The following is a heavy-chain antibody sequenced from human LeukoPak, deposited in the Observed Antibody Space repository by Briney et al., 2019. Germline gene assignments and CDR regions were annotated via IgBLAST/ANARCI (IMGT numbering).Heavy chain of an antibody. Sequence: ASVKVSCKASGYTFTGYYMHWVRQAPGQGLEWMGIINPSGGSTSYAQKFQGRVTMTRDTSTSTVYMELSSLRSEDTAVYYCARMYSSSYYYYYGMDVWGQGTTVTVSS. V-gene: IGHV1-46*01. CDR3: ARMYSSSYYYYYGMDV. J-gene: IGHJ6*02. CDR2: INPSGGST. CDR1: GYTFTGYY. D-gene: IGHD6-6*01.